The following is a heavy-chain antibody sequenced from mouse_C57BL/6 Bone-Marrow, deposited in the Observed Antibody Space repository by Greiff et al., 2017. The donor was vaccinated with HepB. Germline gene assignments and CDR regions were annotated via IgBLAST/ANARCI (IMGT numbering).Heavy chain of an antibody. J-gene: IGHJ4*01. Sequence: QVQLKQPGAELVKPGASVKLSCKASGYTFTSYWMHWVKQRPGRGLEWIGRIDPNSGGTKYNEKFKSKATLTVDKPSSTAYMQLSSLTSEDSAVYYCASFHYYAMDYWGQGTSVTVSS. V-gene: IGHV1-72*01. CDR2: IDPNSGGT. CDR3: ASFHYYAMDY. CDR1: GYTFTSYW.